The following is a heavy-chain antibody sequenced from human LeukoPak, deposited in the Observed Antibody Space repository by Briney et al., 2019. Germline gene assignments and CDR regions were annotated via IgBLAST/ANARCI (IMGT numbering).Heavy chain of an antibody. D-gene: IGHD3-10*01. Sequence: ASVKVSCKASGYTFTSYYMHWVRQAPGQGLEWMGIINPSGGSTSYAQKFQGRVTMTRDTSTSTVYMELSSLRSEDTAVYYCARVGYYGSGSYYNPLRNYYYMDVWGKGTTVTVSS. J-gene: IGHJ6*03. V-gene: IGHV1-46*01. CDR3: ARVGYYGSGSYYNPLRNYYYMDV. CDR1: GYTFTSYY. CDR2: INPSGGST.